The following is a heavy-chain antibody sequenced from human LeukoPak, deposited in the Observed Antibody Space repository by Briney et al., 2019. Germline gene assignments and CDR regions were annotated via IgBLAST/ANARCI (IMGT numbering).Heavy chain of an antibody. CDR1: GFSFTNFW. CDR2: IYGGGST. CDR3: ARASGIASHLLDY. D-gene: IGHD6-13*01. Sequence: GGSLRLSCAVSGFSFTNFWMSWVRQAPGKGLEWVSVIYGGGSTYYADSVKGRFTISRDNSKNTLYLQMNSLRGEDTAVYYCARASGIASHLLDYWGQGALVTLSS. V-gene: IGHV3-66*02. J-gene: IGHJ4*02.